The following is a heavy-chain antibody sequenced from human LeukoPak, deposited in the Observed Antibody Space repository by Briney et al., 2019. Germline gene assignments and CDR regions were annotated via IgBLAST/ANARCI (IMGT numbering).Heavy chain of an antibody. J-gene: IGHJ4*02. CDR1: GFTFSAHW. CDR2: INPAGSET. CDR3: ARFGYVAAVDV. V-gene: IGHV3-7*01. D-gene: IGHD2-15*01. Sequence: GSLRLSFATSGFTFSAHWMTWVRQAPGTGLEWVANINPAGSETYYVDPVKGRFSISRDNAKNLVYLQMNSLRAEDTAVYHCARFGYVAAVDVWGQGTPVTVSS.